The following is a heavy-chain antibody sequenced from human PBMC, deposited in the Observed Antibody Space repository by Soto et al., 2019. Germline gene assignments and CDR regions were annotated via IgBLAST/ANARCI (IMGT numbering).Heavy chain of an antibody. J-gene: IGHJ4*02. CDR1: GFTFSSYA. V-gene: IGHV3-23*01. CDR2: VSIGGST. Sequence: DVQLLESGGGLVQPEGSLRLSCAASGFTFSSYAMGWVRQGPGKGLEWVAVVSIGGSTHYADSVRGRFTISRDNSKNTLSLQMNSLTAEDTDVYVCAKRRGAGGHCDYWGQGALVTVSS. CDR3: AKRRGAGGHCDY. D-gene: IGHD2-15*01.